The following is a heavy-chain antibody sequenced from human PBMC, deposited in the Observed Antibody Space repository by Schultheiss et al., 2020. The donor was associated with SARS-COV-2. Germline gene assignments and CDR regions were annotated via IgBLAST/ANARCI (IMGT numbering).Heavy chain of an antibody. J-gene: IGHJ6*02. CDR2: ISAYNGNT. D-gene: IGHD1-26*01. V-gene: IGHV1-18*01. CDR3: ARGRGSGSFLGVYYGMDV. CDR1: GGTFSSYA. Sequence: ASVKVSCKASGGTFSSYAISWVRQAPGQGLEWMGGISAYNGNTNYAQKLQGRVTMTTDTSTSTAYMELRSLRSDDTAVYYCARGRGSGSFLGVYYGMDVWGQGTTVTVSS.